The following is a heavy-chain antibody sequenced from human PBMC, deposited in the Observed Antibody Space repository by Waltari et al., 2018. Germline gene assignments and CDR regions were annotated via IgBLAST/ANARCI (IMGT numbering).Heavy chain of an antibody. CDR1: GFTFNTNA. CDR3: ARGVVGAGAFDI. J-gene: IGHJ3*02. Sequence: EAQLLESGGGLVQPGGSLRLSCVASGFTFNTNAMSWVRQVPGKGLEWVSAFGSNGRTYYADSVKGRFTISKDTSKNTLYLQMNSLRAEDTAVYYCARGVVGAGAFDIWGQGTMVTVSS. V-gene: IGHV3-23*01. CDR2: FGSNGRT. D-gene: IGHD1-26*01.